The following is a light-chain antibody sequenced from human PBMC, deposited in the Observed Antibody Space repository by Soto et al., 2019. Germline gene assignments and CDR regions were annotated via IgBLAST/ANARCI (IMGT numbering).Light chain of an antibody. Sequence: QSVLTQPASVSGSPGQSITISCTGTSSDVGGYNYVSWYQQHPGKAPKLMLYDVSNRPSGVSNRFSGSKSGNTASLTISGLQAEDEADYYCSSYTISSTLYVFGTGTKLTVL. CDR2: DVS. CDR3: SSYTISSTLYV. CDR1: SSDVGGYNY. V-gene: IGLV2-14*01. J-gene: IGLJ1*01.